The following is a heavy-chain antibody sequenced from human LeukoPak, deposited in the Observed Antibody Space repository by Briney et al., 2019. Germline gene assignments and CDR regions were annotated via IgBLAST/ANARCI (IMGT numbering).Heavy chain of an antibody. CDR2: ISSSGSTI. D-gene: IGHD3-10*02. CDR3: AELGITMIGGV. J-gene: IGHJ6*04. CDR1: GFTFSSYE. Sequence: GGSLRLSCAASGFTFSSYEMNWVRQAPGKGLEWVSYISSSGSTIYYADSVKGRFTVSRDNSKNTLYLQMNSLRGEDTAVYYCAELGITMIGGVWGKGTTVTISS. V-gene: IGHV3-48*03.